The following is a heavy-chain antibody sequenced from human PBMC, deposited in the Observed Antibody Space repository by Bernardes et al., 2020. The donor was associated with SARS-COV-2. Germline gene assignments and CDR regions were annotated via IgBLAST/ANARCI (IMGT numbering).Heavy chain of an antibody. CDR1: GFTFSKNA. D-gene: IGHD6-6*01. CDR3: SKNAKYSSSSMEV. Sequence: GGSLRLSCVASGFTFSKNAMTWVRQVPGKGLEWVSAISAIGGSTYYAESVKGRFTISSDNSKNTLYLEMTSLRAEDTAVYYCSKNAKYSSSSMEVWGQGTTVTVSS. V-gene: IGHV3-23*01. J-gene: IGHJ6*02. CDR2: ISAIGGST.